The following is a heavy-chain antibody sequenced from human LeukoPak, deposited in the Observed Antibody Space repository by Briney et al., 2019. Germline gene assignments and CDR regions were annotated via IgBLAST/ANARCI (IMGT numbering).Heavy chain of an antibody. Sequence: KPGXSXXLSCAAXGFTFSSYSMNWVRQAPGKGLDCVSSISTSSSYIYYAASVKGRFTISRDNAKNSLYLQMNSLRAEDTAVYYCASINMVRWDWGQGTLVTVSS. V-gene: IGHV3-21*01. CDR3: ASINMVRWD. D-gene: IGHD3-10*01. CDR1: GFTFSSYS. CDR2: ISTSSSYI. J-gene: IGHJ4*02.